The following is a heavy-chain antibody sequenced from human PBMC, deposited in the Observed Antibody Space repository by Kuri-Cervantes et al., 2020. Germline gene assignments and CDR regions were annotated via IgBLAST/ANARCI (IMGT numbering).Heavy chain of an antibody. CDR2: ISSSGSTI. CDR3: ARGIAAAGEGFDY. J-gene: IGHJ4*02. V-gene: IGHV3-11*01. CDR1: GFTFSSYA. D-gene: IGHD6-13*01. Sequence: GESLKISCAASGFTFSSYAMSWIRQAPGKGLEWVSYISSSGSTIYYADSVKGRFTISRDNAKSSLYLQMNSLRAEDTAVYYCARGIAAAGEGFDYWGQGTLVTVSS.